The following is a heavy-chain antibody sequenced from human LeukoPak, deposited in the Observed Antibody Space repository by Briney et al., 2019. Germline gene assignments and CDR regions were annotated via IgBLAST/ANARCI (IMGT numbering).Heavy chain of an antibody. CDR3: ARDRVGSGWPRPYYFEF. D-gene: IGHD6-19*01. J-gene: IGHJ4*02. Sequence: ASVKVSCKPSGYTFTGYYMHCVRQAPGQGLEWMGWISPNTGATMYAQKFQGRVTLTRDTSIDTGYMELSSLRSDDTAVYYCARDRVGSGWPRPYYFEFWGQGSLVSVSS. CDR1: GYTFTGYY. CDR2: ISPNTGAT. V-gene: IGHV1-2*02.